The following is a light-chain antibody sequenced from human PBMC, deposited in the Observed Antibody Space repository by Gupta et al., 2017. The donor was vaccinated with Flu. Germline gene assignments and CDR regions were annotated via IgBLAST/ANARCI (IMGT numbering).Light chain of an antibody. CDR2: GAS. V-gene: IGKV3-15*01. Sequence: GERATLSCRASRSGSSSLAWYQQKPGQPPRLLIYGASTRATGIPARFSGSESGTWFTRTISSLQSEDFAVYYGQQYKYWPGTFGQGTKVEIK. CDR3: QQYKYWPGT. J-gene: IGKJ1*01. CDR1: RSGSSS.